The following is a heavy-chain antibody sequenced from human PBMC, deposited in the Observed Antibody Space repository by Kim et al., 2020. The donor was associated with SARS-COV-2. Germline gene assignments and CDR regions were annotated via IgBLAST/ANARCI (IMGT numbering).Heavy chain of an antibody. CDR2: IFYSGST. D-gene: IGHD5-18*01. V-gene: IGHV4-30-4*01. CDR3: ARVESTHTAVVTPWAFDI. CDR1: GGSISSDDYY. Sequence: SETLSLTCTVSGGSISSDDYYWSWIRQPPGKGLEWIGYIFYSGSTHYNPSLKSRLTISIDTSKNQFSLKLSSVTAADTAVYYCARVESTHTAVVTPWAFDIWGQGTMVTVSS. J-gene: IGHJ3*02.